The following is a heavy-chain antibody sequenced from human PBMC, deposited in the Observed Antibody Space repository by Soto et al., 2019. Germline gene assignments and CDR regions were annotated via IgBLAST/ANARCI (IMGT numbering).Heavy chain of an antibody. Sequence: QLQLQESGPGLVKPSETLSLTCTVSGGSISSSSYYWGWIRQPPGKGLEWIGSIYYSGSTYYNPSXXXPXXISVDTSKNQFSLKLSSVTAADTAVYYCATLWGQDWGQGTLVTVSS. D-gene: IGHD3-10*01. V-gene: IGHV4-39*01. J-gene: IGHJ4*02. CDR1: GGSISSSSYY. CDR2: IYYSGST. CDR3: ATLWGQD.